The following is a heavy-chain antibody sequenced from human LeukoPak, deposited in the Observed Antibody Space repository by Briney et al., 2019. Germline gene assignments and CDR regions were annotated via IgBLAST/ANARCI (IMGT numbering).Heavy chain of an antibody. CDR2: IDSGSYYM. CDR1: GSTFSRYP. D-gene: IGHD2/OR15-2a*01. V-gene: IGHV3-21*01. J-gene: IGHJ4*02. Sequence: PGGSLRLSCATSGSTFSRYPMNWVRQAPGKGLEWVSSIDSGSYYMYYADSVKGRFTISRDDAKNSLYLQVNSLRAEDTAVYHCTRHVEFFYWGQGTLVTVSS. CDR3: TRHVEFFY.